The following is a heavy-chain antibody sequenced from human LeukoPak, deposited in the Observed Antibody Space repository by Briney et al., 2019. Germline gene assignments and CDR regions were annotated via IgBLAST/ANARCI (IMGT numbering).Heavy chain of an antibody. CDR3: ARTYYYGSGSYYRTVYYYYMDV. CDR1: GGSISSSSYY. Sequence: SETLSLTCTVSGGSISSSSYYWGWIRQPPGKGLEWIGSIYYSGSTNYNPSLKSRVTISVDTSKNQFSLKLSSVTAADTAVYYCARTYYYGSGSYYRTVYYYYMDVWGKGTTVTISS. D-gene: IGHD3-10*01. V-gene: IGHV4-39*07. CDR2: IYYSGST. J-gene: IGHJ6*03.